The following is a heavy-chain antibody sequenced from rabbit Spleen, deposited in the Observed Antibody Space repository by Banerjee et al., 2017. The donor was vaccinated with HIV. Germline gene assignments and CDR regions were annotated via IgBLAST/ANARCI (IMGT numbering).Heavy chain of an antibody. D-gene: IGHD8-1*01. CDR2: IPAGSIDST. CDR3: ARDGTGGSYFAL. V-gene: IGHV1S40*01. Sequence: QSLEESGGDLVKPGASLTLTCTASGFSFSSSDYMCWARQAPGKGLEWIACIPAGSIDSTYYANWAKGRFTISKTSSTTVTLQMTSLTDADTAIYFCARDGTGGSYFALWGPGTLVTVS. CDR1: GFSFSSSDY. J-gene: IGHJ4*01.